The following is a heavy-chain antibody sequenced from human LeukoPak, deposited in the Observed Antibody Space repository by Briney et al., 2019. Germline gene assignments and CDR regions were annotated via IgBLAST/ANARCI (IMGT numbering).Heavy chain of an antibody. V-gene: IGHV4-59*05. CDR3: ARHGWYGHYFDY. J-gene: IGHJ4*02. Sequence: PSETLSLTCTVSGGSISSYYWSWIRQPAGKGLEWIGSIYYSGSTYYNPSLKSRVTISADTSKNQFSLKLSSVTAADTAVYYCARHGWYGHYFDYWGQGTLVTVSS. CDR2: IYYSGST. D-gene: IGHD6-19*01. CDR1: GGSISSYY.